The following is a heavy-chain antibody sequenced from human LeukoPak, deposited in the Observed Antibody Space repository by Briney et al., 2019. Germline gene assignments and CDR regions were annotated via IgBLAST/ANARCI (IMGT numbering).Heavy chain of an antibody. D-gene: IGHD3-22*01. CDR3: ARESQYYYDSSGYYYPFDY. V-gene: IGHV4-4*07. J-gene: IGHJ4*02. CDR2: IYTSGST. Sequence: SETLSLTCTVSGGSISSYYWSWIRQPAARGLEWIGRIYTSGSTNYNPSLKSRVTMSVDTSKNQFSLKLSSVTAADTAVYYCARESQYYYDSSGYYYPFDYWGQGTLVTVSS. CDR1: GGSISSYY.